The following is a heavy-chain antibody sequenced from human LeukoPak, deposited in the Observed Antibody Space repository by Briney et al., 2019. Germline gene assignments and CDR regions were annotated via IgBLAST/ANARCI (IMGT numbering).Heavy chain of an antibody. Sequence: GGSLRLSCAASGFTFSSYGMHWVRQAPGKGLEWVAVIWYDGSNKYYADSVKGRFTISRDNSKNTLYLQMNSQRAEDTAVYYCAREDGDYVGVWYYGMDVWGQGTTVTVSS. D-gene: IGHD4-17*01. CDR2: IWYDGSNK. CDR1: GFTFSSYG. CDR3: AREDGDYVGVWYYGMDV. J-gene: IGHJ6*02. V-gene: IGHV3-33*01.